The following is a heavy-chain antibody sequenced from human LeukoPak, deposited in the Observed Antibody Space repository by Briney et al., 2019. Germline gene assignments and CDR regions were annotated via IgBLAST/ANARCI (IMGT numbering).Heavy chain of an antibody. CDR3: ARDPYSSGFKWFDP. D-gene: IGHD6-19*01. Sequence: ASVTVSCKASGYTFTSYGISWARQAPGQGLEWMGWISAYNGNTNYAQKLQGRVTMTTDTSTSTAYMELRSLRSDDTAVYYCARDPYSSGFKWFDPWGQGTLVTASS. CDR1: GYTFTSYG. J-gene: IGHJ5*02. CDR2: ISAYNGNT. V-gene: IGHV1-18*01.